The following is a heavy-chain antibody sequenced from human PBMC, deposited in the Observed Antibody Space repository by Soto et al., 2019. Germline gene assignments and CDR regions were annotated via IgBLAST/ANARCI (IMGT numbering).Heavy chain of an antibody. D-gene: IGHD4-17*01. CDR1: GGSMKNYY. CDR2: VFYSGST. J-gene: IGHJ4*02. V-gene: IGHV4-59*08. CDR3: ARLNYGDHAADY. Sequence: ASETLSLTCSVFGGSMKNYYWSWIRQPPGKGLEWIGYVFYSGSTNYNPSLRSRVTISLYTSQNQFSLKLRSVTAADTAVYYCARLNYGDHAADYWGQGTLVTVSS.